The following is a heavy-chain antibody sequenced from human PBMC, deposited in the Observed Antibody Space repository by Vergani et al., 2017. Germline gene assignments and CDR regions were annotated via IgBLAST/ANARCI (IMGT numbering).Heavy chain of an antibody. D-gene: IGHD1-26*01. J-gene: IGHJ4*02. V-gene: IGHV3-30*03. CDR2: IKSKTDGGTT. Sequence: QVQLVESGGGVVQPGRSLRLSCAASGFTFSSYGMHWVRQAPGKGLEWVGRIKSKTDGGTTDYADSVKGRFTISRDNSKNTLYLQMNSLRAEDTAVYYCARDPPASGSYGYYFDYWGQGTLVTVSS. CDR3: ARDPPASGSYGYYFDY. CDR1: GFTFSSYG.